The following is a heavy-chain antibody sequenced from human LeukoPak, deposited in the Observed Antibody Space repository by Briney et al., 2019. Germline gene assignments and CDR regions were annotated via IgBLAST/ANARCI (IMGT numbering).Heavy chain of an antibody. CDR2: IRYDGLNK. V-gene: IGHV3-30*02. CDR1: GFTFSTYW. Sequence: GGSLRLSCAASGFTFSTYWMSWVRQAPGKGLEWVAFIRYDGLNKDYAKSVKGRFTISRDNSKNTVYLQMNSLRPEDTAVYYCAKPRNNYYDTSGPRDWGQGTLVTVSS. J-gene: IGHJ4*02. CDR3: AKPRNNYYDTSGPRD. D-gene: IGHD3-22*01.